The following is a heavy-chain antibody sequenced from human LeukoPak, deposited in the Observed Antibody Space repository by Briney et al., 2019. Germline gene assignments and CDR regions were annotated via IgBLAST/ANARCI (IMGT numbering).Heavy chain of an antibody. CDR3: ARALYGSGSYSTY. D-gene: IGHD3-10*01. V-gene: IGHV3-11*05. CDR2: ISDSSDFT. J-gene: IGHJ4*02. CDR1: GFTFSDFF. Sequence: GECLRLSRAASGFTFSDFFMTWIRQAPGKGLEWVSYISDSSDFTAYSDSVEGRFTISRDNARNSLYLQMNSLRAEDTAVYYCARALYGSGSYSTYWGQGTLVTVSS.